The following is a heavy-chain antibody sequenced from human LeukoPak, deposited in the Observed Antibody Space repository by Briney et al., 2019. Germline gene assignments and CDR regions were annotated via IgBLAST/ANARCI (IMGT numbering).Heavy chain of an antibody. V-gene: IGHV3-7*05. Sequence: GGSLRLTCAVSEFTFSRYWMSWVRQAPGKGLEWVATIKQDASEKYYVDSVEGRFTISRDNSKNSLYLQMDSLRAEDRAVYYCARVFWSATSYYFEYWGQGALVTVSS. CDR1: EFTFSRYW. CDR3: ARVFWSATSYYFEY. J-gene: IGHJ4*02. CDR2: IKQDASEK. D-gene: IGHD1-26*01.